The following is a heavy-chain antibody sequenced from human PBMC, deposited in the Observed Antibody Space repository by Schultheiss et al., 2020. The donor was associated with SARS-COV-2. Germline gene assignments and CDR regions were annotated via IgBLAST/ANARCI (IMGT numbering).Heavy chain of an antibody. V-gene: IGHV3-74*01. CDR2: INSDGTTT. CDR1: GFTFSSYG. D-gene: IGHD3-10*01. CDR3: AKEYYYGSGSYYNWGSFDY. Sequence: GGSLRLSFAASGFTFSSYGMHWVRQAPGKGLEWVSRINSDGTTTSYADSVKGRFTISRDNAKNTLYLQMNSLRAEDTAVYYCAKEYYYGSGSYYNWGSFDYWGQGTLVNVSS. J-gene: IGHJ4*02.